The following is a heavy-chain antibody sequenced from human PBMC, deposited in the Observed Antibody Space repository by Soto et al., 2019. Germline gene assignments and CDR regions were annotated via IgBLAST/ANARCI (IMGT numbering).Heavy chain of an antibody. CDR1: GFTFSSYA. V-gene: IGHV3-23*01. Sequence: EVQLLESGGGLVQPGGSLRLSCAASGFTFSSYAMSWVRQAPGKGLEWVSAISGSGGSTYYADSVKGRFTISRDNSKNTLYLQMNSLRAEDTAVYYCAKTRVVYVWWSYRYFDYWGQGTLVTVSS. D-gene: IGHD3-16*02. J-gene: IGHJ4*02. CDR2: ISGSGGST. CDR3: AKTRVVYVWWSYRYFDY.